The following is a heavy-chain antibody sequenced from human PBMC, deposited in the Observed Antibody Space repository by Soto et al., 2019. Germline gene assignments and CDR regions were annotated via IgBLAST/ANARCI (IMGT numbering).Heavy chain of an antibody. D-gene: IGHD3-10*01. J-gene: IGHJ6*02. CDR2: ISYDGSNK. V-gene: IGHV3-30*18. CDR1: GFTFSSYG. Sequence: GGSLRLSCAASGFTFSSYGMHWVRQAPGKGLEWVAVISYDGSNKYYADSVKGRFTISRDNSKNTLYLQMNSLRAEDTAVYYCAKGHYGSGSYYNVGPNYYGMDVWGQGTTVTVSS. CDR3: AKGHYGSGSYYNVGPNYYGMDV.